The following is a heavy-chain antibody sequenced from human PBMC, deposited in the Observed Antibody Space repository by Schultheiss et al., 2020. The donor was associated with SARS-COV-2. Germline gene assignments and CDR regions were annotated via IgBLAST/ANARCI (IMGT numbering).Heavy chain of an antibody. CDR2: IDTDGSST. D-gene: IGHD4-17*01. V-gene: IGHV3-74*01. CDR1: GFTFSSYA. J-gene: IGHJ6*02. Sequence: GGSLRLSCAASGFTFSSYAMSWVRQAPGKGLEWVSRIDTDGSSTNYADSVKGRFTISRDNAKNTLYLQMNSLRAEDTALYYCAKSDYGDYPYYYYGMDVWGQGTTVTVSS. CDR3: AKSDYGDYPYYYYGMDV.